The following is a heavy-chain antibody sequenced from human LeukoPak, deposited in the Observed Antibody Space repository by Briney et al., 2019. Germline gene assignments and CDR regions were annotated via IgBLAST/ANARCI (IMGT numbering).Heavy chain of an antibody. CDR2: INSDGTTT. Sequence: GGSLRLSCAASGFTFSSYWMHWVRQAPGKGLLWGSRINSDGTTTYYADSVKGRFTISRDNAKNTLYLQVNSLRAEDTAVYYCARGNYYGMDVWGQGTTVTVSS. CDR1: GFTFSSYW. CDR3: ARGNYYGMDV. J-gene: IGHJ6*02. V-gene: IGHV3-74*01.